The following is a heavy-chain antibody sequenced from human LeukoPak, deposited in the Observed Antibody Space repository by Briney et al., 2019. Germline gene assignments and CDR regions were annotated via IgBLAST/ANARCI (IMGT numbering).Heavy chain of an antibody. D-gene: IGHD6-13*01. J-gene: IGHJ4*02. CDR1: GGSISSYY. Sequence: PSETLSLTCTVSGGSISSYYWSWIRQPAGKGLEWIGRIYTSGSTNYNPSLTSRVNMSVDTSKNHFALNLTSVTAADTAVYYCTTEQKQQLGFDHWGQGTLVTVSS. V-gene: IGHV4-4*07. CDR3: TTEQKQQLGFDH. CDR2: IYTSGST.